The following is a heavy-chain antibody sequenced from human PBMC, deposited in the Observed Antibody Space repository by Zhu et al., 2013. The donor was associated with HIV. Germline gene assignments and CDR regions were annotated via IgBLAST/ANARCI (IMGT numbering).Heavy chain of an antibody. V-gene: IGHV1-69-2*01. CDR3: ARGPAVGVGGDWFDP. J-gene: IGHJ5*02. CDR1: GYTFTNFY. Sequence: EVQLLQSGPEVKTPGTTVKISCKVSGYTFTNFYMHWVRQAPGKGLEWMGFVDPEDDESVYANEFRDRISMTADASRETAYLELRGLTSDDMGVYFCARGPAVGVGGDWFDPWGQGTPVIVSS. D-gene: IGHD1-26*01. CDR2: VDPEDDES.